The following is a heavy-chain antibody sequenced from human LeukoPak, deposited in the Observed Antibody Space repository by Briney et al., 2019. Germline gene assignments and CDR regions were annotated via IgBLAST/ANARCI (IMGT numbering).Heavy chain of an antibody. CDR1: GGSISSTNYY. V-gene: IGHV4-39*07. CDR3: AGSGSGAFDI. J-gene: IGHJ3*02. CDR2: ISYSGST. Sequence: SETLSLTCTVSGGSISSTNYYWGWIRQPPGKGLEWIGSISYSGSTYYNPSLKSRVTTSVDTSKNQFSLKLSSVTAADTAVYYCAGSGSGAFDIWGQGTMVTVSS.